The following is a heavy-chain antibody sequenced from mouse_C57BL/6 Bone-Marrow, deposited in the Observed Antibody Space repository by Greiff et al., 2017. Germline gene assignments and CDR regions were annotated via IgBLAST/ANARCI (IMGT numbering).Heavy chain of an antibody. Sequence: QVQLQQPGAELVMPGASVKLSCKASGYTFTSYWMHWVKQRPGQGLEWIGEIDPSDSYTNYNQKFKGKSTLTVDKSSSTAYMQRSSLTSEDSAVYYCSREKLGSLYAMDYWGQGTSVTVSS. CDR2: IDPSDSYT. CDR1: GYTFTSYW. D-gene: IGHD6-1*01. CDR3: SREKLGSLYAMDY. J-gene: IGHJ4*01. V-gene: IGHV1-69*01.